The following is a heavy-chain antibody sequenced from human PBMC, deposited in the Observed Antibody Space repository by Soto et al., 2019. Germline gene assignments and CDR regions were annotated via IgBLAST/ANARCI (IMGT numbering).Heavy chain of an antibody. Sequence: EVQLVESGGGLVQPGGSLRLSCAASGFTFSGSWMHWVRQAPGKGLVWVSRINGDGSGTSYADFVTGRFTISRDDAKNTLFLEMNGLRAEDTAVYYCARGIFGSGTANDYWGQGTLVTVPP. D-gene: IGHD3-10*01. J-gene: IGHJ4*02. V-gene: IGHV3-74*01. CDR3: ARGIFGSGTANDY. CDR2: INGDGSGT. CDR1: GFTFSGSW.